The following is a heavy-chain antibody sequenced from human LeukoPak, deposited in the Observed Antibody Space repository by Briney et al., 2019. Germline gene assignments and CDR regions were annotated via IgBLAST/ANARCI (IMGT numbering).Heavy chain of an antibody. CDR1: GGSFSGYY. J-gene: IGHJ4*02. CDR2: INHSGST. Sequence: SETLSLTCAVYGGSFSGYYWSWIRQPPGKGLEWIGEINHSGSTNYNPSLKSRVTISVDTFKNQFSLKLSSVTAADTAVYYCARGIQLWLPDYWGQGTLVTVSS. CDR3: ARGIQLWLPDY. V-gene: IGHV4-34*01. D-gene: IGHD5-18*01.